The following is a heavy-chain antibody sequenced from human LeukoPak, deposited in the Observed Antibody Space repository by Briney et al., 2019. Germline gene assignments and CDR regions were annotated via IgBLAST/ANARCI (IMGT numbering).Heavy chain of an antibody. D-gene: IGHD5/OR15-5a*01. CDR3: ARDIASRHFDY. CDR2: ISYDGSNK. V-gene: IGHV3-30*03. Sequence: PGGSLRLSCAASGFTFSSYGMHWVRQAPGKGLEWVAVISYDGSNKYYADSVKGRFTISRDNSKNTLYLQMNSLRAEDTAMYYCARDIASRHFDYWGQGTLVTVSS. CDR1: GFTFSSYG. J-gene: IGHJ4*02.